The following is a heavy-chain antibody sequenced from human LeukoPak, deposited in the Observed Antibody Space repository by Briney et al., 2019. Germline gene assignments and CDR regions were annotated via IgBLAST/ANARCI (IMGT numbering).Heavy chain of an antibody. V-gene: IGHV4-59*01. CDR2: IYYSGST. D-gene: IGHD3-22*01. Sequence: SETLSLTCTVSGGSISSYYWSWIRQPPGKGLEWIGYIYYSGSTNYNPSLKSRVTISVDTSKNQFSLKLSSVTAADTAVYYCARNNGGYYYDRRTNWFAPWAREPWSPSPQ. J-gene: IGHJ5*02. CDR3: ARNNGGYYYDRRTNWFAP. CDR1: GGSISSYY.